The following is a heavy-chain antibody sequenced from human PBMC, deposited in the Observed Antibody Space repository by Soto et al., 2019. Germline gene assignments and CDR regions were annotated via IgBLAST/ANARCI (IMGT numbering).Heavy chain of an antibody. J-gene: IGHJ4*02. D-gene: IGHD5-12*01. V-gene: IGHV3-74*01. CDR2: ISRDRSTT. Sequence: PGGSLRLSCAAPGFTFSNVWMHWLRQAPGRVLGRGSRISRDRSTTSYADSGKVRFTVSRDNAKSTLYLQMISLRAADVAVYDCADSGLPTSYWGLGTLVTVSS. CDR1: GFTFSNVW. CDR3: ADSGLPTSY.